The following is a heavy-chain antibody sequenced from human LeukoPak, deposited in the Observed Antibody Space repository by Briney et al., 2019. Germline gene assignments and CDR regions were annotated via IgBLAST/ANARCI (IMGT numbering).Heavy chain of an antibody. CDR1: GGSISSYY. CDR2: IYYSGST. Sequence: SETLSLTCTVSGGSISSYYWSWFRQPPGKGLEWIGDIYYSGSTNYNLSLKSRVTISVDTSKNQFSLKLSSVTAADTAVYYCARANYFDYWGQGTPVIVSA. CDR3: ARANYFDY. V-gene: IGHV4-59*01. J-gene: IGHJ4*02.